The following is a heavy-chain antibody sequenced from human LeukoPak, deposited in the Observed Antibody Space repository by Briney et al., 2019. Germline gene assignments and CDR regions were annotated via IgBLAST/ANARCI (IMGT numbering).Heavy chain of an antibody. V-gene: IGHV4-34*01. Sequence: SETLSLTCAVYGGSFSGYYWSWIRQPPGKGLEWIGEINHSGSTNYNPSLKSRVTISVDTSKNQFSLKLSSATAADTAVYYCARSEYYYDSSGYSVDAFDIWGQGTMVTVSS. CDR1: GGSFSGYY. J-gene: IGHJ3*02. CDR3: ARSEYYYDSSGYSVDAFDI. CDR2: INHSGST. D-gene: IGHD3-22*01.